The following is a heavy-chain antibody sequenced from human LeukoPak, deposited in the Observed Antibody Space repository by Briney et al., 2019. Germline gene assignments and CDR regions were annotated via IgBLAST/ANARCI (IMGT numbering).Heavy chain of an antibody. CDR1: GYSFTSYW. CDR2: IYPGDPDT. D-gene: IGHD2-15*01. CDR3: ARLRYCSGGSCYSFDY. J-gene: IGHJ4*02. V-gene: IGHV5-51*01. Sequence: GESLKISCKGSGYSFTSYWIGWVRQMPGKGLEWMGIIYPGDPDTRYSPSFQGQVTISADKSISTAYLQWSSLKASDTAMYYCARLRYCSGGSCYSFDYWGQGTLVTVSS.